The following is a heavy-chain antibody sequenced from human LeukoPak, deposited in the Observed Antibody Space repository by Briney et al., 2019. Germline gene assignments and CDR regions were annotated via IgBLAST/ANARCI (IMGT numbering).Heavy chain of an antibody. CDR2: IYTSGST. Sequence: PSETLSLTCSVSGGSISNYYWSWIRQPPGKGLEWIGYIYTSGSTNYNPSLRSRVTISVDTSKNQFSLKLSSVTAADTAVYYCARSFYSNYFDYWGQGTLVTVSS. J-gene: IGHJ4*02. D-gene: IGHD4-11*01. V-gene: IGHV4-4*09. CDR1: GGSISNYY. CDR3: ARSFYSNYFDY.